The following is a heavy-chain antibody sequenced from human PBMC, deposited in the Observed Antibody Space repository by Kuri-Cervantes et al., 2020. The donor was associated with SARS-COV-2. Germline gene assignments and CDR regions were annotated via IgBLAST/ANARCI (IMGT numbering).Heavy chain of an antibody. CDR1: GFTFSSYW. J-gene: IGHJ4*02. CDR3: ARDTHNWNSLNDY. CDR2: IKQDGSEK. V-gene: IGHV3-7*05. Sequence: GESLKISCAASGFTFSSYWMSWVRQAPGKGLEWVANIKQDGSEKHYVDSAKGRFTISRDNAKNSLYLQMNSLRAEDTAVYHCARDTHNWNSLNDYWGQGTLVTVSS. D-gene: IGHD1-7*01.